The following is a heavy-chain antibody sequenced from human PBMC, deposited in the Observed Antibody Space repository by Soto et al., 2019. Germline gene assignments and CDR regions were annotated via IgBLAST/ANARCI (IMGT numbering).Heavy chain of an antibody. D-gene: IGHD5-18*01. V-gene: IGHV4-34*01. J-gene: IGHJ4*02. Sequence: QVQLQQWGAGLLKPSETLSLTCAVYGGSFSGYYWSWIRQPPGKGLEWIGEINHSGSTNYNPSLNSRVTISVDTSKNQFSLKLSSVTAAATAVYYCARASYSYGFDYWCQGTLVTVSS. CDR3: ARASYSYGFDY. CDR1: GGSFSGYY. CDR2: INHSGST.